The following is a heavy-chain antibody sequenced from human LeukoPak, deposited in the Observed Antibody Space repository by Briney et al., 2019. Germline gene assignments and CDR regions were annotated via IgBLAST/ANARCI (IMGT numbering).Heavy chain of an antibody. CDR2: IKQDGTEK. Sequence: GGSLRLSCAASGFTFTTYWMSWVRQAPGKGLEWVANIKQDGTEKYFVDSVKGRFTISRDNSKNTLYLQMNSLRAEDTAVYYCARDPLYYDFWSGTYYYYYMDVWGKGTTVTVSS. CDR3: ARDPLYYDFWSGTYYYYYMDV. CDR1: GFTFTTYW. J-gene: IGHJ6*03. V-gene: IGHV3-7*01. D-gene: IGHD3-3*01.